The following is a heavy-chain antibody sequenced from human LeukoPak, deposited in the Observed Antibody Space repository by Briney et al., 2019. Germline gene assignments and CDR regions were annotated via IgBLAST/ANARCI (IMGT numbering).Heavy chain of an antibody. CDR3: ARSIAAAPVYSYGMDV. Sequence: PGGSLRLSCAASGFTFSSCSMNWVRQAPGKGLEWVSYISSSSSTIYYADSVKGRFTISRDNAKNSLYLQMNSLRAEDTAVYYCARSIAAAPVYSYGMDVWGQGTTVTVSS. V-gene: IGHV3-48*01. CDR2: ISSSSSTI. J-gene: IGHJ6*02. D-gene: IGHD6-13*01. CDR1: GFTFSSCS.